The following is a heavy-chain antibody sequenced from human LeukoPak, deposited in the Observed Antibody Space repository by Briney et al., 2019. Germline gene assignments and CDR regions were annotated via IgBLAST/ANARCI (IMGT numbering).Heavy chain of an antibody. J-gene: IGHJ3*02. CDR2: IWYDGSKK. CDR1: GFSFSSYG. CDR3: ANGHMIGGYCSSTSCPTAFDI. D-gene: IGHD2-2*01. V-gene: IGHV3-30*02. Sequence: GGSLRLSCAASGFSFSSYGMHWVRQAPGKGLEWVAVIWYDGSKKYYIDSVKGRFTISRDNSKNTLYLQMNSLRAEDTAVYYCANGHMIGGYCSSTSCPTAFDIWGQGTMVTVSS.